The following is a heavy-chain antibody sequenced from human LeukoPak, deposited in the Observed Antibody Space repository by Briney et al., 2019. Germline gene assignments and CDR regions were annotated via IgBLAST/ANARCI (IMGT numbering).Heavy chain of an antibody. V-gene: IGHV4-34*01. CDR2: INHSGST. D-gene: IGHD5-24*01. CDR1: GGSFSGYY. J-gene: IGHJ4*02. CDR3: ARGDGRDGYKGRLEY. Sequence: PSETLSLTCAVYGGSFSGYYWSWIRQPPGKGLEWIGEINHSGSTNCNPSLKSQVTISVDTSKNQFSLKLSSVTAADTAVYYCARGDGRDGYKGRLEYWGQGNLVTVSS.